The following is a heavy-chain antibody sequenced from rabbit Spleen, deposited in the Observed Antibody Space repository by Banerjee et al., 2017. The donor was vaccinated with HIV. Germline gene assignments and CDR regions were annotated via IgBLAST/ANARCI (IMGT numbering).Heavy chain of an antibody. Sequence: QSLEESGGDLVKPGASLTLTCTASGFSFSSSYWICWVRQAPGKGLEWIACIEAGSSGFTYFASWAKGRFTISKTSSTTVTLQMTSLTAANTATYFCARDTSSSFSSYGMDLWGPGTLVTVS. CDR2: IEAGSSGFT. CDR3: ARDTSSSFSSYGMDL. J-gene: IGHJ6*01. CDR1: GFSFSSSYW. D-gene: IGHD1-1*01. V-gene: IGHV1S40*01.